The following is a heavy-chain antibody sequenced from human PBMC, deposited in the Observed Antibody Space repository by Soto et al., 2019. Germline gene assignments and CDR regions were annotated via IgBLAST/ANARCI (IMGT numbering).Heavy chain of an antibody. D-gene: IGHD3-22*01. CDR2: ISSSSSTI. CDR1: GSTFSSYS. V-gene: IGHV3-48*02. CDR3: AREYYYDSSGYPGD. J-gene: IGHJ4*02. Sequence: EVQLVESGGGLVQPGGSLRLSCAASGSTFSSYSMNWVRQAPGKGLEWVSYISSSSSTIYYADSVQGRFTISRDNAKNSLYLQMNSLRDEDTAVYYCAREYYYDSSGYPGDWGQGTLVTVSS.